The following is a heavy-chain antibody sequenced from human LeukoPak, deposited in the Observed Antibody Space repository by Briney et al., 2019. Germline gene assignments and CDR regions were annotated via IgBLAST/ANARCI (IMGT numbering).Heavy chain of an antibody. CDR3: ARGGSGWPTPIDY. CDR1: GFTFSSYS. D-gene: IGHD6-19*01. V-gene: IGHV3-21*01. Sequence: PGGSLRLPCAASGFTFSSYSMNWVRQAPGKGLEWVSSISSSSSYIYYADSVKGRFTISRDNAKNSLYLQMNSLRAEDTAVYYCARGGSGWPTPIDYWGQGTLVTVSS. J-gene: IGHJ4*02. CDR2: ISSSSSYI.